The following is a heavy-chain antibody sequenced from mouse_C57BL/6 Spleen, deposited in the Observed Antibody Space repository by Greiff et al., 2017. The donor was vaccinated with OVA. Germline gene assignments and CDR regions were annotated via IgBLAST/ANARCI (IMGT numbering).Heavy chain of an antibody. D-gene: IGHD1-1*01. Sequence: EVKLVESGGGLVKPGGSLKLSCAASGFTFSSYAMSWVRQTPEKRLEWVATISDGGSYTYYPDNVKGRFTIYRDNAKNNLYLQMSHLKSEDTAMYYCARLLTTVVAFDYWGQGTTLTVSS. CDR2: ISDGGSYT. CDR1: GFTFSSYA. CDR3: ARLLTTVVAFDY. V-gene: IGHV5-4*03. J-gene: IGHJ2*01.